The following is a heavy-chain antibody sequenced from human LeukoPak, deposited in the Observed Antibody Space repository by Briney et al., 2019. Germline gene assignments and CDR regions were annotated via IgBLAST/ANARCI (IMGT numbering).Heavy chain of an antibody. CDR1: GGSISSGDYY. Sequence: SQTLSLTCTVSGGSISSGDYYWSWIRQPPGKGLEWIGYIYYSGSTYYNPSLKSRVTISVDTSKNQLSLKLSSVTAADTAVYYCARTSTYYDFWSGYRDFDYWGQGTLVTVSS. CDR3: ARTSTYYDFWSGYRDFDY. D-gene: IGHD3-3*01. J-gene: IGHJ4*02. V-gene: IGHV4-30-4*08. CDR2: IYYSGST.